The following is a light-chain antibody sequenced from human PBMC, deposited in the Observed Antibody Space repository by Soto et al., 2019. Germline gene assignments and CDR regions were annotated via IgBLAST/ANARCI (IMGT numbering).Light chain of an antibody. CDR3: QQYNNWPRT. CDR1: QSVSSN. V-gene: IGKV3-15*01. Sequence: EIVMTQSPATLSVSPGERATLSCRASQSVSSNLAWYQQKPGQAPRLLIYGASTRATGLPARFSRSGSGTESTLTISSRQSEDFAVYYCQQYNNWPRTFGQGTKVDIK. J-gene: IGKJ1*01. CDR2: GAS.